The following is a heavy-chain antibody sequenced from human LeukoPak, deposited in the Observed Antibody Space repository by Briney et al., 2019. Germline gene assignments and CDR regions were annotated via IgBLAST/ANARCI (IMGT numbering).Heavy chain of an antibody. D-gene: IGHD3-10*01. Sequence: GASVKVSCKASGYTFTSYGISWVRQAPGQGLEWMGWISAYNGNTNYSQKLQGRVSMTTDTATGTAYLELRSRRPGDTDADFCSKKNYCSSGSYYNRHYYYYYYMDVWGKGTTVTIS. CDR3: SKKNYCSSGSYYNRHYYYYYYMDV. CDR1: GYTFTSYG. V-gene: IGHV1-18*01. CDR2: ISAYNGNT. J-gene: IGHJ6*03.